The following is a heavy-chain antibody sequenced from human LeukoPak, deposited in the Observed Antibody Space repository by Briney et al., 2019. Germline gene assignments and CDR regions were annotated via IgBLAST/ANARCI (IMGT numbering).Heavy chain of an antibody. V-gene: IGHV4-34*01. D-gene: IGHD4-17*01. Sequence: SETLSLTCAVYGGSFSGYYWSWIRQPPGKGLEWIGEINHSGSTNYNPSLKSRVTISVDTSKNQFSLKLSSVTAADTAVYYCAREWIWGDYEYYHGMDVWGQGTTVTVSS. CDR3: AREWIWGDYEYYHGMDV. CDR2: INHSGST. CDR1: GGSFSGYY. J-gene: IGHJ6*02.